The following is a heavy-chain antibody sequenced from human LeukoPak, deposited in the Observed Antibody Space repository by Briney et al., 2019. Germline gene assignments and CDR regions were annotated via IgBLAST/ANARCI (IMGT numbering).Heavy chain of an antibody. V-gene: IGHV1-69*05. CDR2: IIPIFGTA. CDR1: GGTFSSYA. Sequence: GASVKVSCTASGGTFSSYAISWVRQAPGQGLEWMGGIIPIFGTANYAQKFQGRVTITTDESTSTAYMELSSLRSEDTAVYYCARDADSGYLRLPVYWGQGTLVTVSS. D-gene: IGHD5-12*01. J-gene: IGHJ4*02. CDR3: ARDADSGYLRLPVY.